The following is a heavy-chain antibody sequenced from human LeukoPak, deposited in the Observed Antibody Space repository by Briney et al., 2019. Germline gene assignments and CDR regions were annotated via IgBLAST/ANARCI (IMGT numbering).Heavy chain of an antibody. D-gene: IGHD6-19*01. CDR1: GYTFTSYY. CDR2: INPSGGST. V-gene: IGHV1-46*01. Sequence: ASVKVSCKASGYTFTSYYMHWVRQAPGQGLEWRGIINPSGGSTSYAQKFQGRVTMTRDTSTSTVYMELSSLRSEDTAVYYCASITVAGTGIDYWGQGTLVTVSS. J-gene: IGHJ4*02. CDR3: ASITVAGTGIDY.